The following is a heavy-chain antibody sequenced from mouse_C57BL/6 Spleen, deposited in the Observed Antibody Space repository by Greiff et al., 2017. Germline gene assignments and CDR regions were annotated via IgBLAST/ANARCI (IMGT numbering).Heavy chain of an antibody. CDR2: IYPSDSET. V-gene: IGHV1-61*01. CDR3: ARKGSYDYDGAMDY. D-gene: IGHD2-4*01. J-gene: IGHJ4*01. CDR1: GYTFTSYW. Sequence: VKLQQPGAELVRPGSSVKLSCKASGYTFTSYWMDWVKQRPGQGLEWIGNIYPSDSETHYNQKFKDKATLTVDKSSSTAYMQLSSLTSEDSAVYYCARKGSYDYDGAMDYWGQGTSVTVSS.